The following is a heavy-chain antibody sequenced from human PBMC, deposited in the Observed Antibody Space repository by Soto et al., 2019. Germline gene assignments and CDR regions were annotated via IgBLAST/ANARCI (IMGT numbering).Heavy chain of an antibody. CDR2: ISSSSSYI. D-gene: IGHD2-15*01. CDR3: ARRAVAATTFDY. J-gene: IGHJ4*02. V-gene: IGHV3-21*01. Sequence: ESGGGLVKPGGSLRLSCAASGFTFSSYSMNWVRQAPGKGLEWVSSISSSSSYIYYADSVKGRFTISRDNAKNSLYLQMNSLRAEDTAVYYCARRAVAATTFDYWGQGTLVTVSS. CDR1: GFTFSSYS.